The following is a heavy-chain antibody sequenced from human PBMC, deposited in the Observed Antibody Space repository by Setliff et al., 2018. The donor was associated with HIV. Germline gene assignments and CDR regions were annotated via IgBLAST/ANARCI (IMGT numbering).Heavy chain of an antibody. V-gene: IGHV1-2*06. Sequence: ASVKVSCKASGYTFTDFYIHWVRQAPGQGLEWIGRINPKSGVADYLKKFQGRVTMTTDTSTNTAHMELIRPRFDDTAVYYCARDSRGSGNFDFWGQGTLVTVSS. CDR3: ARDSRGSGNFDF. J-gene: IGHJ4*02. CDR2: INPKSGVA. D-gene: IGHD3-10*01. CDR1: GYTFTDFY.